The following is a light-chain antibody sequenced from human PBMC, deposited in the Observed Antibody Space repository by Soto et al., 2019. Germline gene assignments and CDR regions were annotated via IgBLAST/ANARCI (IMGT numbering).Light chain of an antibody. Sequence: QLVLTQPPSASGTHGQRVTISCSGSSSNIGSNTVNWYQQLPGTAPKLLIYSNNQRPSGVTDRFSGSKSGTSASLAISGLQSEDEADYYCAAWDDSLNGPVFGGGTKLTV. CDR2: SNN. V-gene: IGLV1-44*01. CDR1: SSNIGSNT. J-gene: IGLJ2*01. CDR3: AAWDDSLNGPV.